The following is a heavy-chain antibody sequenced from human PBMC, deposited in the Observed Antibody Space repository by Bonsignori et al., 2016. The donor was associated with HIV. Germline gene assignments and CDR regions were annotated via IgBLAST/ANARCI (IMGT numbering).Heavy chain of an antibody. J-gene: IGHJ3*02. CDR2: INPNSGGT. V-gene: IGHV1-2*02. D-gene: IGHD2/OR15-2a*01. CDR3: ARAERLLYDAFDI. Sequence: WVRQAPGQGLEWMGWINPNSGGTNYAQKFQGRVTMTRDTSISTAYMELSRLRSDDTAVYYCARAERLLYDAFDIWGQGTMVTVSS.